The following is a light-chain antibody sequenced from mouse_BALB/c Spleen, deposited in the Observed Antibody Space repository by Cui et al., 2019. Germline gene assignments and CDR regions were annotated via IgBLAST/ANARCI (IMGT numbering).Light chain of an antibody. CDR1: ENIYSY. V-gene: IGKV12-44*01. Sequence: DIQMTQSTASLSASVGETVTITCRASENIYSYLAWYQQKQGKSPQLLVYNAKTLAEGVPSRFSGSGSGTQFSLKINSLQPEDFGSYYCQQHYGTPYTFGGGTKLEIK. CDR3: QQHYGTPYT. J-gene: IGKJ2*01. CDR2: NAK.